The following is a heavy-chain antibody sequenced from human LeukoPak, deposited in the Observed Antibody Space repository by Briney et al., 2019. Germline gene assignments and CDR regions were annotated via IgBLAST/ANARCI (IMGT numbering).Heavy chain of an antibody. CDR1: GFTFSSYA. Sequence: PGRSLRLSCVASGFTFSSYAMRWVRQAPGRGLEWVSAISGRGGSTYYADSGEGRFTMSRDNSKNTLYLQMNSLRAEDTAVYYCARENYFYYDSSGYSYSSTRFDYWGQGTLVTVSS. CDR3: ARENYFYYDSSGYSYSSTRFDY. CDR2: ISGRGGST. V-gene: IGHV3-23*01. D-gene: IGHD3-22*01. J-gene: IGHJ4*02.